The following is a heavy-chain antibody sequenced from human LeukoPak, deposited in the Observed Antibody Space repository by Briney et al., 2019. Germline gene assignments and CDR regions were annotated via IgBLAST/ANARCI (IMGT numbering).Heavy chain of an antibody. V-gene: IGHV3-9*01. J-gene: IGHJ4*02. CDR3: AKDIGVGSGSYSMRGYFDY. D-gene: IGHD3-10*01. CDR1: GFTFDDYA. Sequence: GGSLRLSCAASGFTFDDYAMHWVRHAPGKGLEWVSGISWNSGSIGYADSVKGRFTISRDNAKNSLYLQMNSLRAEDTALYYCAKDIGVGSGSYSMRGYFDYWGQGTLVTVSS. CDR2: ISWNSGSI.